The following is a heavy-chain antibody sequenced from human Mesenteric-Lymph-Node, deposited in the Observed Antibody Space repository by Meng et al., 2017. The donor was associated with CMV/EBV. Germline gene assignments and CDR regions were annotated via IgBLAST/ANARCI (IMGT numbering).Heavy chain of an antibody. D-gene: IGHD3-3*01. J-gene: IGHJ5*02. CDR3: ARVYEWLLTLGYRFDP. Sequence: GESLKISCAASGFTFSSYWMSWVRQAPGKGLEWVANIKQDGSEKYYVDSVKGRFTISRDNAKNSLYLQMNSLRAEDTAVYYCARVYEWLLTLGYRFDPWGQGILVTVSS. V-gene: IGHV3-7*01. CDR1: GFTFSSYW. CDR2: IKQDGSEK.